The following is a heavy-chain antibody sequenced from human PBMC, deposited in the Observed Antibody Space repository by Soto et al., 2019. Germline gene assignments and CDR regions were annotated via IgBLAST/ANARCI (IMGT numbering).Heavy chain of an antibody. CDR2: IYYSGST. V-gene: IGHV4-31*03. CDR3: ATHYGDYWYFDL. J-gene: IGHJ2*01. D-gene: IGHD4-17*01. Sequence: PSETLSLTCTVSGGSISSGGYYWSWIRQHPGKGLEWIGYIYYSGSTYYNPSLKSRVTISVDTSKNQFSLKLSSVTAADTAVYYCATHYGDYWYFDLWGRGTLVTVSS. CDR1: GGSISSGGYY.